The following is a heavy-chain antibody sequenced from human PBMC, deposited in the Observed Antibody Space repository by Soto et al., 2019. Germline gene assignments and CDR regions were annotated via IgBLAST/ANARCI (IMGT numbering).Heavy chain of an antibody. CDR2: IIPIFGTA. CDR1: GGTLSSYA. CDR3: ARGHSGSFVSTFDY. V-gene: IGHV1-69*13. Sequence: SVKVSCKASGGTLSSYAISWVRQAPGQGLEWMGGIIPIFGTANYAQKFQGRVTITADESTSTAYMELSSLRSEDTAVYYCARGHSGSFVSTFDYWGQGTLVTVSS. D-gene: IGHD1-26*01. J-gene: IGHJ4*02.